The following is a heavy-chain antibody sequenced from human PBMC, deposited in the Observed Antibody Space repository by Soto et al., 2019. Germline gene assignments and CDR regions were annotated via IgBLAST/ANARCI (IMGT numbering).Heavy chain of an antibody. CDR1: DFTFSTYS. V-gene: IGHV3-21*01. J-gene: IGHJ6*02. D-gene: IGHD3-3*01. CDR2: ISATSNHI. CDR3: WENSVTIFGGGMGV. Sequence: GGSLRLSCVASDFTFSTYSMNWVRQAPGKGLEWVAYISATSNHIYYADSLKGRFTISRDNAKSSLYLHMNSLRAEDTAVYFWWENSVTIFGGGMGVWGQGTTVTGSS.